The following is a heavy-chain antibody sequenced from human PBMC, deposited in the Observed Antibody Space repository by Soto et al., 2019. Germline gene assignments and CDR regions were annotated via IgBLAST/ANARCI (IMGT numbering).Heavy chain of an antibody. V-gene: IGHV1-8*01. D-gene: IGHD3-10*01. CDR1: GYTFTSYD. Sequence: GASVKASCRASGYTFTSYDINWVRQATGQGLEWMGWMNPNSGNTGYAQKFQGRVTMTRNTSISTAYMELSSLKSEDTAVYYCASLGGGYYGSGNNWFDPWGQGTLVTVSS. CDR2: MNPNSGNT. CDR3: ASLGGGYYGSGNNWFDP. J-gene: IGHJ5*02.